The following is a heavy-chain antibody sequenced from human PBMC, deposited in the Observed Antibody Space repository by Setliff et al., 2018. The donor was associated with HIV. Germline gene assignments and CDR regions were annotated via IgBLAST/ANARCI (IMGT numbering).Heavy chain of an antibody. CDR3: ARSRAAGLDY. V-gene: IGHV3-48*01. J-gene: IGHJ4*02. CDR2: ISSSSSTI. CDR1: GFTFDSCS. D-gene: IGHD6-13*01. Sequence: GGSLRLSCATSGFTFDSCSIIWVRQAPGKGLEWVSYISSSSSTIYYADSVKGRFTISRDNAKNSLYLQMNSLRAEDTAVYYCARSRAAGLDYWGQGTLVTSPQ.